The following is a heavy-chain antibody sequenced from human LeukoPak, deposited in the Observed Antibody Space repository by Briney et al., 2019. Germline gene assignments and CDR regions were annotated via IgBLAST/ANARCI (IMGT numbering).Heavy chain of an antibody. CDR3: AKDSLEYSSGWYAHHGY. Sequence: PGRSLRLSCAASGFTFSDYYMSWIRQAPGKGLEWVSYISSSGSTIYYADSVKGRFTISRDNAKNTLYLQMNSLRAEDTAVYYCAKDSLEYSSGWYAHHGYWGQGTLVTVSS. J-gene: IGHJ4*02. CDR2: ISSSGSTI. CDR1: GFTFSDYY. V-gene: IGHV3-11*04. D-gene: IGHD6-19*01.